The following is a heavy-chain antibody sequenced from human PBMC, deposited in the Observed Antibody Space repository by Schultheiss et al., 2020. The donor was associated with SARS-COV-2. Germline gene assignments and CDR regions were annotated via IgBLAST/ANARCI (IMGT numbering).Heavy chain of an antibody. CDR2: IKQDGSEK. J-gene: IGHJ5*02. V-gene: IGHV3-7*04. D-gene: IGHD2-2*01. Sequence: GESLKISCAASGFTFSSYSMNWVRQAPGKGLEWVANIKQDGSEKYYVDSVKGRFTISRDNAKNSLYLQMNSLRAEDTAVYYCARSRYQLLEARWFDPWGQGTLVTVSS. CDR3: ARSRYQLLEARWFDP. CDR1: GFTFSSYS.